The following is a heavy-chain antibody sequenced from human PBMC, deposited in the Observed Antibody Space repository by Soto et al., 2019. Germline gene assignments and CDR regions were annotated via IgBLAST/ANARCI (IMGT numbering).Heavy chain of an antibody. D-gene: IGHD2-8*01. CDR2: ISGNSGSI. CDR3: AKGCGRYCNYGVCSA. V-gene: IGHV3-9*01. CDR1: GFTFDDYA. J-gene: IGHJ5*02. Sequence: DVQLVESGGGLVQPGRSLRLSCAASGFTFDDYAMHWVRQAPWKGLEWVSGISGNSGSIGYADSVKGRFTISRDNAKNSLYLQMNSLRAEDTAVYYCAKGCGRYCNYGVCSAWGQGTLVTVSS.